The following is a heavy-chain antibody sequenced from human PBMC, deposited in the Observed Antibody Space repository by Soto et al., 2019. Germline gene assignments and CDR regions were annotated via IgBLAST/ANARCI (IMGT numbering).Heavy chain of an antibody. CDR2: VSGYNGDT. D-gene: IGHD2-8*01. CDR3: AKNGQPPYYYYGMDV. J-gene: IGHJ6*02. Sequence: QGKRVQSGPEVKKPGASVKVSCKASGYTFSRYGISWVRQAPGQGLEWMGWVSGYNGDTKYAQKVQGRVTMTIDTSTYTAYMELRSLTSDDTAKYYCAKNGQPPYYYYGMDVWGQGTTVTVSS. CDR1: GYTFSRYG. V-gene: IGHV1-18*01.